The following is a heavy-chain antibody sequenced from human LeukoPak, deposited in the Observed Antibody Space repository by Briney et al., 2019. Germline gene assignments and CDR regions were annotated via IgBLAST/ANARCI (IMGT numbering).Heavy chain of an antibody. CDR2: VSRSGDNT. Sequence: GGSLRLSCAGSGFTFESYAMSWVRQAPGKGVEWVSTVSRSGDNTYYADPVKGRFTISRDNLKKTLYMQMNSLRAEDTAVYYCAKVKSRPWGSAFDGFDIWGQGTMVTVSS. J-gene: IGHJ3*02. D-gene: IGHD7-27*01. CDR3: AKVKSRPWGSAFDGFDI. CDR1: GFTFESYA. V-gene: IGHV3-23*01.